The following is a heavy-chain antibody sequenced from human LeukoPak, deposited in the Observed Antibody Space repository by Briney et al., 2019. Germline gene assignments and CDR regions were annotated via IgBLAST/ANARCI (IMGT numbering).Heavy chain of an antibody. CDR3: ARGPPRGKYYYMDV. D-gene: IGHD1-1*01. J-gene: IGHJ6*03. V-gene: IGHV3-13*01. CDR2: IGTASDT. Sequence: GGSLRLSCAASGFTYSSFDMHWVRQPTGQGLEWVSTIGTASDTYYPGSVEGRFTLSRDNAKNSLYLQMNSLTAGDTAVYYCARGPPRGKYYYMDVWGKGTTVTVSS. CDR1: GFTYSSFD.